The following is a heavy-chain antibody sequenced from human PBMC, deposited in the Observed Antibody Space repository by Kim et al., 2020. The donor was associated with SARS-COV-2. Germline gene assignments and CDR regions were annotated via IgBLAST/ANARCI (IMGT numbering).Heavy chain of an antibody. CDR3: ARDLRGSSWYGHWFDP. V-gene: IGHV3-7*01. J-gene: IGHJ5*02. CDR1: GFTFSSYW. D-gene: IGHD6-13*01. Sequence: GGSLRLSCAASGFTFSSYWMSWVRQAPGKGLEWVANIKQDGSEKYYVDSVKGRFTISRDNAKNSLYLQMNSLRAEDTAVYYCARDLRGSSWYGHWFDPWGQGTLVTVSS. CDR2: IKQDGSEK.